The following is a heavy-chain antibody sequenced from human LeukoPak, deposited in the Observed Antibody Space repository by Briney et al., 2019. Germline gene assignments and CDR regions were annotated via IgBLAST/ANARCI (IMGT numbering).Heavy chain of an antibody. CDR3: ARDSGQYCSSSSCYFQH. CDR2: IRISSSYI. Sequence: GGSLRLSCSVSGLTFSSYRMNWVRQPAGKGLDWVASIRISSSYIYYPDSVKGRFTITSENAKNSLYLQMNVLRAEDTAVYCCARDSGQYCSSSSCYFQHWGQGTLVTVSS. J-gene: IGHJ1*01. V-gene: IGHV3-21*01. D-gene: IGHD2-2*01. CDR1: GLTFSSYR.